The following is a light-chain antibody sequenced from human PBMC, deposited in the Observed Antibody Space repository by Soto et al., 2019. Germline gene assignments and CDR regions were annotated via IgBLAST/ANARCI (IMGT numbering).Light chain of an antibody. CDR3: KSYAGSNTYV. CDR1: KNDIGVYDF. J-gene: IGLJ1*01. CDR2: EVV. V-gene: IGLV2-8*01. Sequence: QSVLTNSPSASGSPGQSVTISCTGTKNDIGVYDFVSWYQHHPGKAPRLIIYEVVQRPSGVPDRFSGSKSGNTASLTVSGLQAADEADYFCKSYAGSNTYVFGSGTKVTVL.